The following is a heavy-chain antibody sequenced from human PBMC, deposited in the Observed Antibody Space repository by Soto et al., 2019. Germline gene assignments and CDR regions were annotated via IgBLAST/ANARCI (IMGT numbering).Heavy chain of an antibody. V-gene: IGHV4-4*07. Sequence: SETLSLTCSVSGGSMSRFYWSWIRKTAGKGLEWMGRVYATGTSDYNPSLRSRIAMSVDISKKTFSLRLRSVTAADTGVYYCVRDGSKTLRDCFDPWGQGILVTVSS. CDR3: VRDGSKTLRDCFDP. CDR2: VYATGTS. D-gene: IGHD4-17*01. CDR1: GGSMSRFY. J-gene: IGHJ5*02.